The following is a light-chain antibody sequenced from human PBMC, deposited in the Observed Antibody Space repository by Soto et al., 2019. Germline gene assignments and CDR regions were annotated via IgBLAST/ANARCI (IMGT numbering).Light chain of an antibody. V-gene: IGLV2-14*03. CDR1: SSDVGGYDY. Sequence: QSALTQPASVSGSPGQSITISCTGTSSDVGGYDYVSWYQHHPGRAPKLMLYDVTNRPSGVSNRFSGSKSLNTASLTISGLQAEDEADYYCSSYTSNSTLVFGTGTKLTVL. CDR3: SSYTSNSTLV. CDR2: DVT. J-gene: IGLJ1*01.